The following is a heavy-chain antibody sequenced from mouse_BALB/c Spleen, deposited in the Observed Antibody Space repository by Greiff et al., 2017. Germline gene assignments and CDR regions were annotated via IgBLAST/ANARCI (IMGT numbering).Heavy chain of an antibody. J-gene: IGHJ4*01. CDR3: ASYFYGVSYAIEY. D-gene: IGHD1-1*01. V-gene: IGHV2-9*02. CDR2: IWAGGST. Sequence: VQRVESGPGLVAPSQSLSITCTVSGFSLTSYGVHWVRQPPGKGLEWLGVIWAGGSTNYNSALMSRLSISKDNSKSQVFLKMNSLQTDDTAMYYFASYFYGVSYAIEYWGEGTSGTVSS. CDR1: GFSLTSYG.